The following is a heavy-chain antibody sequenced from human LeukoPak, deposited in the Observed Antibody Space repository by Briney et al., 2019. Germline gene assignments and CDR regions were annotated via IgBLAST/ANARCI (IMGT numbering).Heavy chain of an antibody. CDR3: ATAWSY. CDR2: ISPDGSST. D-gene: IGHD2-21*02. CDR1: QFTCKNYW. J-gene: IGHJ4*02. V-gene: IGHV3-74*03. Sequence: GGSLRLXCVASQFTCKNYWMHWVRQVPGRGLESLSYISPDGSSTTYADSVRGRFTISRDNAKNTLYLQMNSLRAEDTAVYFCATAWSYWGQGTLVTVSS.